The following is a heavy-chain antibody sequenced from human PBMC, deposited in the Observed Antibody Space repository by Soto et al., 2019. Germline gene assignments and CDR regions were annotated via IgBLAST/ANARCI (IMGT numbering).Heavy chain of an antibody. CDR3: ARRWLVFGVVSLRVNYYYGMDV. V-gene: IGHV1-69*13. CDR2: LIPIFGTA. D-gene: IGHD3-3*01. Sequence: GASVKVSCQASGGTFSSYAIRWVRQAPGQGLKWMGWLIPIFGTAKYAQKLQGRVTITADESTSTAYMELNSLTAEDTAVYYCARRWLVFGVVSLRVNYYYGMDVWGQGTTVTVSS. CDR1: GGTFSSYA. J-gene: IGHJ6*02.